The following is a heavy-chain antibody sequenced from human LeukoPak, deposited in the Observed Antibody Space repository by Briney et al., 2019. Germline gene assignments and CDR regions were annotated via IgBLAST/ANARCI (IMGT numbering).Heavy chain of an antibody. Sequence: PGGSLRLSCAASGFTFSSYAMSWVRQAPGKGLEWVSAISGSGGSTYYADSVKGRFTISRDNSKNTLYLQMNSLRAEDTAVYYCAKDPKYYDILTGTYSPYFDYWGQGTLVTVSS. D-gene: IGHD3-9*01. CDR2: ISGSGGST. CDR3: AKDPKYYDILTGTYSPYFDY. J-gene: IGHJ4*02. V-gene: IGHV3-23*01. CDR1: GFTFSSYA.